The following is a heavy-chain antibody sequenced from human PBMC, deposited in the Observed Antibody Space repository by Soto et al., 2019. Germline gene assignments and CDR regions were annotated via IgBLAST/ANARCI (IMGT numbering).Heavy chain of an antibody. J-gene: IGHJ4*02. V-gene: IGHV3-11*03. CDR3: ATPTPLRGAMITNINFDF. CDR2: SSNSGSFT. D-gene: IGHD3-10*01. CDR1: VFTLSDHY. Sequence: PGWSLRVSCTYSVFTLSDHYMSWIRQAPGKGLEWIGYSSNSGSFTRYADSVKGRFSISRDNAKNSLYLQINSLKSDDTAVYYCATPTPLRGAMITNINFDFWGQGTPVTVSS.